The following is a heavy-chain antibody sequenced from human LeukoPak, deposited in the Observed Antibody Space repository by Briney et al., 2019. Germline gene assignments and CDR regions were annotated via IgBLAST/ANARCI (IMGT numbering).Heavy chain of an antibody. V-gene: IGHV3-48*04. CDR3: ARVWLEWELRSGAFDI. CDR1: GFTFSSYS. J-gene: IGHJ3*02. D-gene: IGHD1-26*01. Sequence: GGSLRLSCAASGFTFSSYSMNWVRQAPGKGLEWVSYISSSSSTIYYADSVKGRFTISRDNAKNSLYLQMNSLRAEDTAVYYCARVWLEWELRSGAFDIWGQGTMVTVSS. CDR2: ISSSSSTI.